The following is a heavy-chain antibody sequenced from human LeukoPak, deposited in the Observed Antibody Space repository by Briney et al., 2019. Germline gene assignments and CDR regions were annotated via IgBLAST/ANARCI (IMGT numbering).Heavy chain of an antibody. D-gene: IGHD5-24*01. CDR1: GYTFTSYG. V-gene: IGHV1-18*01. J-gene: IGHJ4*02. CDR3: ARTDGYNFIDY. CDR2: ISAYNGNT. Sequence: GASVKVSCKASGYTFTSYGISWVRQAPGQGLEWMGWISAYNGNTNYAQKLQGRVTMTTDTSASTAYLELRSLRSDDTAVYYRARTDGYNFIDYWGQGTLVTVSS.